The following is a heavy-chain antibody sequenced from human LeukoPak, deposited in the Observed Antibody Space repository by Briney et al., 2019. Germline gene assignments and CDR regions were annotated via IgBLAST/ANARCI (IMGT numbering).Heavy chain of an antibody. Sequence: ASVKVSCKASGYTFTSYGISWVRQAPGQGPEWMGWVSADTGNTGYAQKIQGRVTMTTDTSTSTAYMELRSLRSDDTAMYYCARDRHGGYPTYYFDYWGQGTLVTVSS. D-gene: IGHD4-17*01. CDR1: GYTFTSYG. J-gene: IGHJ4*02. CDR2: VSADTGNT. V-gene: IGHV1-18*01. CDR3: ARDRHGGYPTYYFDY.